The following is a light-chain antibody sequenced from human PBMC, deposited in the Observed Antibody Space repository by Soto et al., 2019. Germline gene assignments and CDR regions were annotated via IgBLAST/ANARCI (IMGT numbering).Light chain of an antibody. J-gene: IGKJ2*01. CDR3: QQYVRSPYT. Sequence: EIVLTQSPGTLSLSPGERATLSCRASQSVSSSYLAWYQQKPGQAPRLLIYGASNRATGIPDRFSGSGSGTDFTLAISRLEPEDFAMYHCQQYVRSPYTFGLGTKLEIK. CDR2: GAS. CDR1: QSVSSSY. V-gene: IGKV3-20*01.